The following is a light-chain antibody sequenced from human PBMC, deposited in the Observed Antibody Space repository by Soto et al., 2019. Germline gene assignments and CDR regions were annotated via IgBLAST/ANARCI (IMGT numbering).Light chain of an antibody. CDR1: QSISSW. CDR2: DAS. V-gene: IGKV1-39*01. J-gene: IGKJ1*01. Sequence: DIRMTQSPSTLSASVGDRVTITCRASQSISSWLAWYQQKPGKAPKLLIYDASSLQSGVPSRFSGSRSGPDFTLTISSLQPEDFATYYCQKSYSSPPTFGQGTTGDIK. CDR3: QKSYSSPPT.